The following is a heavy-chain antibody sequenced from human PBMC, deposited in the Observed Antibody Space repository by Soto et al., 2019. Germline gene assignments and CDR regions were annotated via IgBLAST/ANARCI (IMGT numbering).Heavy chain of an antibody. D-gene: IGHD3-10*01. V-gene: IGHV2-5*02. Sequence: QITLKESGPTLVKPTQTLTLTCTFSGLSLSTRGVGVGWIRQPPGKALEWLALIYWDDDKRYSPSLQSRLTITKDTSKKQVVLTMTNMDPVDTATYYCGHRIRGSGSVMIWGQGTLVTVSS. CDR3: GHRIRGSGSVMI. J-gene: IGHJ4*02. CDR1: GLSLSTRGVG. CDR2: IYWDDDK.